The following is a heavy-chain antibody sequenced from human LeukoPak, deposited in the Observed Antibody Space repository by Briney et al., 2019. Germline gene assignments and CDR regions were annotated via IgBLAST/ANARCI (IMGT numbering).Heavy chain of an antibody. J-gene: IGHJ6*02. Sequence: GASVKVSCKASGYTFTSYAMHWVRQAPGQRLEWMGWINAGNGNTKYSQKFQGRVTITRDTSASTAYMELSSLRSEDTAVCYCARALPRITIFGVPKGYYYGMDVWGQGTTVTVSS. CDR3: ARALPRITIFGVPKGYYYGMDV. V-gene: IGHV1-3*01. D-gene: IGHD3-3*01. CDR2: INAGNGNT. CDR1: GYTFTSYA.